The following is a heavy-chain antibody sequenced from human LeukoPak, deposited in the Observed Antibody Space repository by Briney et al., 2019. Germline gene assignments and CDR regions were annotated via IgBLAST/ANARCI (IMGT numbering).Heavy chain of an antibody. CDR1: GGSFNEYY. CDR2: INHSGST. Sequence: SETLSLTCAVYGGSFNEYYWTWIRQSPGKGLEWIGEINHSGSTNYNPSLKSRVTISVDTSKNQFSLKLSSVTAADTAVYYCARGRLHCTNGVCYSGGHYMDVWGKGTTVTVSS. V-gene: IGHV4-34*01. J-gene: IGHJ6*03. D-gene: IGHD2-8*01. CDR3: ARGRLHCTNGVCYSGGHYMDV.